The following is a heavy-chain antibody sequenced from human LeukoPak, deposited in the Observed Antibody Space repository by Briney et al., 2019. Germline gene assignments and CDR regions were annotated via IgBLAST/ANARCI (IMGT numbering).Heavy chain of an antibody. CDR3: ARDNPRDNSGYYPPSY. CDR2: IHPNSGGS. V-gene: IGHV1-2*06. J-gene: IGHJ4*02. CDR1: GYTFTNYY. Sequence: ASVKVSCKASGYTFTNYYIHWVRQAPGQGLERMGRIHPNSGGSNYAQKFQGRVTMTRDTSISTAYMELSSLRSDDTAVYYCARDNPRDNSGYYPPSYWGQGTLVTISS. D-gene: IGHD3-22*01.